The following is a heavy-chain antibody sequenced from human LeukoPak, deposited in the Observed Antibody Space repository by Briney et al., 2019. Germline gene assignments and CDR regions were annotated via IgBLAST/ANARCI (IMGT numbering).Heavy chain of an antibody. Sequence: PSETLSLTCTVSGGSIISSFWNWGCIRQPPGKGLEWIGYIYNPGSTNYDLSLKSRVNILVDTSKNRLSLKLSSVTAADTAVYYCARLSGSNGWYPWAFDIWGRGTMVTVSS. CDR2: IYNPGST. V-gene: IGHV4-59*08. J-gene: IGHJ3*02. CDR3: ARLSGSNGWYPWAFDI. D-gene: IGHD6-19*01. CDR1: GGSIISSF.